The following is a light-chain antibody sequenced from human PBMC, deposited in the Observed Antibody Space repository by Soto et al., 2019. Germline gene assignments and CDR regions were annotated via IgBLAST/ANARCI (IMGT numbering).Light chain of an antibody. J-gene: IGKJ2*01. CDR2: SAS. CDR1: QSINRY. CDR3: QQSFSVPPYT. V-gene: IGKV1-39*01. Sequence: DIHMTQSPSSLSASVGGRVTITCRASQSINRYLNWYQQKPGKAPKLLIYSASSLLSGVPARFSGSGSGTDFTLTITSLQPEDSATYYCQQSFSVPPYTFGQGTKLEIK.